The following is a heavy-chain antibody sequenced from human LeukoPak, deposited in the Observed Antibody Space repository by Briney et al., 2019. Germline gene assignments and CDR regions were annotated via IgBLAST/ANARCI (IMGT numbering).Heavy chain of an antibody. Sequence: PSQTLSLTCTVSGGSISSGSYYWSWIRRPAGKGLEWIGRIYTSGSTNYNPSLKSRVTISVDTSKNQFSLKLSSVTAADTAVYYCARDSGIAAHDAFDIWGQGTMVTVSS. D-gene: IGHD6-6*01. J-gene: IGHJ3*02. CDR3: ARDSGIAAHDAFDI. CDR1: GGSISSGSYY. CDR2: IYTSGST. V-gene: IGHV4-61*02.